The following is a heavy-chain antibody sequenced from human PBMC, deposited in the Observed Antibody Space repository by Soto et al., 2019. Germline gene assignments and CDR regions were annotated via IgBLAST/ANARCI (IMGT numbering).Heavy chain of an antibody. D-gene: IGHD5-12*01. V-gene: IGHV3-33*01. CDR2: IWYDGSNK. J-gene: IGHJ4*02. Sequence: GGSLRLSCAASGFTFSSYGMHWVRQAPGKGLEWVAVIWYDGSNKYYADSVKGRFTISRDNSKNTLYLQMNSLRAQGKAVYYCARDGGWRSDDGYNRGGYYFDYWGQGTTVTVYS. CDR1: GFTFSSYG. CDR3: ARDGGWRSDDGYNRGGYYFDY.